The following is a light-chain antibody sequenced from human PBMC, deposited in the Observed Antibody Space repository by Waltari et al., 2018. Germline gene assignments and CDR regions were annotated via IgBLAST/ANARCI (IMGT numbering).Light chain of an antibody. Sequence: DIQMTQSPSSLSASVGDRVTITCQASQDIYNYLNWYQQKPGKATKLLIYDASNSETGVPLRFSGSEAGTDFTFTISSLQPEVIAAYYCQQYVNIPYTSGQGTKLEIK. J-gene: IGKJ2*01. CDR1: QDIYNY. CDR2: DAS. V-gene: IGKV1-33*01. CDR3: QQYVNIPYT.